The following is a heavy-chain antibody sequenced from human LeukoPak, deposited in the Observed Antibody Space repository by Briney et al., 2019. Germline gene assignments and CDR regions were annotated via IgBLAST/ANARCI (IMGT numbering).Heavy chain of an antibody. Sequence: GRSLRLSCAASRFTFSSYWMHWVRQAPGKGLVWVSRINTDGSGTSYADSVKGRFTISRDNAKNTLYLQMNSLRAEDTAVHYCARGNAHAFDIWGQGTMVTVSS. V-gene: IGHV3-74*01. CDR2: INTDGSGT. CDR3: ARGNAHAFDI. D-gene: IGHD1-1*01. CDR1: RFTFSSYW. J-gene: IGHJ3*02.